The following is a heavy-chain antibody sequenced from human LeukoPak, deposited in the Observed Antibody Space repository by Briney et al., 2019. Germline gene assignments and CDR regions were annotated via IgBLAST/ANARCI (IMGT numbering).Heavy chain of an antibody. CDR1: GGSISSGGYY. J-gene: IGHJ6*04. D-gene: IGHD4-17*01. CDR2: IYYSGST. Sequence: PSETLSLTCTVSGGSISSGGYYWSWIRQHLGKGLEWIGYIYYSGSTYYNPSLKSRVTISVDTSKNQFSLKLSSVTAADTAVYYCAREGGDHDLYYYGMDVWGKGTTVTVSS. V-gene: IGHV4-31*03. CDR3: AREGGDHDLYYYGMDV.